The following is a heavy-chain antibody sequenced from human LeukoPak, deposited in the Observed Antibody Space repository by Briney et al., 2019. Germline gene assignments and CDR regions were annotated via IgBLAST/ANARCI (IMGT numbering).Heavy chain of an antibody. CDR3: AKDARRTSGLYFFGY. V-gene: IGHV3-23*01. D-gene: IGHD6-19*01. CDR2: ISDSGSIT. CDR1: GFAFTSQA. J-gene: IGHJ4*02. Sequence: GGSLRLSCAASGFAFTSQAMGWVRQAPGKGLEWGSVISDSGSITYYADSVKGRFTISRDNSKNTLFLQMNSLRAEDTAVYYCAKDARRTSGLYFFGYWGQGTLVTVFS.